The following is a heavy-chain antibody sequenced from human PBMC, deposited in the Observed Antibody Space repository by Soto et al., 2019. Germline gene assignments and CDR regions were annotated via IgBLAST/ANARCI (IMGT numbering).Heavy chain of an antibody. Sequence: PGGSLRLSCTASGFTFSNYAMHLVRQAPGRGLEWVAVMSYDGSNKYYRDSVKGRFTISRDNSKNTLYLEMNSLRADDTGVYYCARAPALDSSGYYQPPDYWGRGTLVTVSS. J-gene: IGHJ4*02. D-gene: IGHD6-19*01. CDR2: MSYDGSNK. CDR1: GFTFSNYA. CDR3: ARAPALDSSGYYQPPDY. V-gene: IGHV3-30-3*01.